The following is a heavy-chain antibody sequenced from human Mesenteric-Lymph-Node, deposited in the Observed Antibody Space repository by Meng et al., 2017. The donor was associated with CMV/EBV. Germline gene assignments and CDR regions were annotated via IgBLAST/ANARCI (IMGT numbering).Heavy chain of an antibody. CDR2: ISSTGTVI. Sequence: GGSLRLSCVVSGFTFIDHYMSWIRQAPGKGLEWISYISSTGTVIYYADSVKGRFSISRDNARNSLYLQMNSLRAEDTAVYYCARVLGAIIVVPADLDYWGRGTLVTVSS. V-gene: IGHV3-11*01. CDR1: GFTFIDHY. D-gene: IGHD2-2*01. J-gene: IGHJ4*02. CDR3: ARVLGAIIVVPADLDY.